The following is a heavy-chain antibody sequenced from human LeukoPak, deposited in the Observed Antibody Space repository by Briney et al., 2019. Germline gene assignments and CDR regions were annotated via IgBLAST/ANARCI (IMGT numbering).Heavy chain of an antibody. Sequence: GASVKVSCKGSGYTLTSFGITWVRLAPGQGLEWMGWISAYNGNTNYAQNLQGRVSMTTDTSTSTAYMEVRSRRSDDAVLYYCRRSKVGATIYYWGQGTLVTVSS. CDR3: RRSKVGATIYY. CDR2: ISAYNGNT. V-gene: IGHV1-18*01. CDR1: GYTLTSFG. J-gene: IGHJ4*02. D-gene: IGHD1-26*01.